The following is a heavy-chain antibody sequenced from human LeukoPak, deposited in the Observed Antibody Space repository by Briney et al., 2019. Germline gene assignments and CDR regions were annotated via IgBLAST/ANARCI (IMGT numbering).Heavy chain of an antibody. CDR3: AKGSSAARPYFFDY. CDR2: ISGGGDST. J-gene: IGHJ4*02. D-gene: IGHD6-6*01. V-gene: IGHV3-23*01. CDR1: GFTFSSYA. Sequence: PGGSLRLSCAASGFTFSSYAMTWVRQAPGKGLEWLSAISGGGDSTWYADSVKGRFTISRDNSKNTLSLQMNSLRAEDTTVYYCAKGSSAARPYFFDYWGQGILVTVSS.